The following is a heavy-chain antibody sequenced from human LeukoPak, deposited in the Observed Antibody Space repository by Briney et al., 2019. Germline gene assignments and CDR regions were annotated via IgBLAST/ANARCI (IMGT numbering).Heavy chain of an antibody. CDR3: ARDQGVGLGYCDY. Sequence: EASVKVSCKASGYTLTSYYICWVRQAPGQGLEWMGIINPSGGSTSYAQKFQGRVTMTRDTSTSTVYMELSSLRSEDTAVYYCARDQGVGLGYCDYWGQGTLVTVSS. CDR1: GYTLTSYY. CDR2: INPSGGST. D-gene: IGHD3-10*01. V-gene: IGHV1-46*01. J-gene: IGHJ4*02.